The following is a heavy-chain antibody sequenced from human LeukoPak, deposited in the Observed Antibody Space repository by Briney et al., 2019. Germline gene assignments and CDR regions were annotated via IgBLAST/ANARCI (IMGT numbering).Heavy chain of an antibody. CDR3: AREDPTDYGDPEAFDI. CDR1: GFTFSSYY. V-gene: IGHV3-11*04. J-gene: IGHJ3*02. CDR2: ICSSGSTL. Sequence: PGGSLRLSCAASGFTFSSYYMSWIRQAPGKGLEWVSYICSSGSTLYYAASVKGRFTISRDNAKNSLYLQMNVLRAEDTAGYYCAREDPTDYGDPEAFDIWGQGTMVTVSS. D-gene: IGHD4-17*01.